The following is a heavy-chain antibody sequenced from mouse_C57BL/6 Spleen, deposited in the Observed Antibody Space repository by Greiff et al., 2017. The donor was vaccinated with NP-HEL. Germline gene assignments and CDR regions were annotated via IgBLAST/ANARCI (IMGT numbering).Heavy chain of an antibody. CDR3: ARDANWDLYYFDY. Sequence: EVKLVESEGGLVQPGSSMKLSCTASGFTFSDYYMAWVRQVPEKGLEWVANINYDGSSTYYLDSLKSRFIISRDNAKNILYLQMSSLKSEDTATYYCARDANWDLYYFDYWGQGTTLTVSS. V-gene: IGHV5-16*01. CDR2: INYDGSST. D-gene: IGHD4-1*01. CDR1: GFTFSDYY. J-gene: IGHJ2*01.